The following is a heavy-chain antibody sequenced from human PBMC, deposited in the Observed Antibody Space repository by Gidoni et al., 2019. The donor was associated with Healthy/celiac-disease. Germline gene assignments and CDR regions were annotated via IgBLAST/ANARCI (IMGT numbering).Heavy chain of an antibody. J-gene: IGHJ6*02. CDR1: GGTFSSYA. CDR2: IIPIFGTA. CDR3: AVEPRIVVVPAGGMDV. V-gene: IGHV1-69*01. D-gene: IGHD2-2*01. Sequence: QVQLVQSGAEVKKPGSSVKVSCKASGGTFSSYAISWVRQAPGQGLEWMGGIIPIFGTANYAQKFQGRVTITADESTSTAYMELSSLRSEDTAVYYCAVEPRIVVVPAGGMDVWGQGTTVTVSS.